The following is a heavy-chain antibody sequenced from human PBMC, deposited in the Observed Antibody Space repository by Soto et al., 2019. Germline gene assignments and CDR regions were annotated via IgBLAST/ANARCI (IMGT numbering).Heavy chain of an antibody. V-gene: IGHV3-48*01. CDR2: IGIGSSTT. CDR3: ARDNRGYCSGATCRTHFYFGMDV. CDR1: GFTFRNYG. Sequence: GGSLRLSCAASGFTFRNYGMNWVRQAPGKGLEWVSYIGIGSSTTYYADSVKGRFTISRDNAKNSLYLQMNSLRAEDTAVYYGARDNRGYCSGATCRTHFYFGMDVWGQVTTVTVS. J-gene: IGHJ6*02. D-gene: IGHD2-15*01.